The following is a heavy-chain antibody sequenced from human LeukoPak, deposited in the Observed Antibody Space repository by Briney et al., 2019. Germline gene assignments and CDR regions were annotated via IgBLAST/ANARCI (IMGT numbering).Heavy chain of an antibody. J-gene: IGHJ3*02. CDR2: ISAYNGNT. CDR1: GYTFTGYY. D-gene: IGHD3-9*01. CDR3: ARVGLTAYVFDI. V-gene: IGHV1-18*04. Sequence: GASVKVSCKASGYTFTGYYMHWVRQAPGQGLEWMGWISAYNGNTNYAQKLQGRVTMTTDTSTSTAYMELRSLRSDDTAVYYCARVGLTAYVFDIWGQGTMVTVSS.